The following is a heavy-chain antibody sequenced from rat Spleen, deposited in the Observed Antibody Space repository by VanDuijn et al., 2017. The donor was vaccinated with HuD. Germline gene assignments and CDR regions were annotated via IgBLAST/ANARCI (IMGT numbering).Heavy chain of an antibody. Sequence: QVQLKESGPGLVQPSQTLSLTCTVSGLSLTSNGVSWIRQVPGKGLEWMGGIWGDGSTDYNPGLKSRLSISRDTSKSQVFLKMNSLQTEDTAIYYCTREVYTTDYYYGWFTHWGQGTLVTVSS. CDR2: IWGDGST. V-gene: IGHV2-47*01. D-gene: IGHD1-6*01. J-gene: IGHJ3*01. CDR1: GLSLTSNG. CDR3: TREVYTTDYYYGWFTH.